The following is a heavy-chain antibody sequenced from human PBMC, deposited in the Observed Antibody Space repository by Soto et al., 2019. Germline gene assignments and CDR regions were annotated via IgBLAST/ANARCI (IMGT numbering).Heavy chain of an antibody. CDR2: VSKDGSKK. Sequence: QVQLVESGGGVVQPGRSLRLACAASGFTFSSYGMHWVRQAPGKGLDWVAFVSKDGSKKYYADSVKGRFTISRDNSKNTVYLQVNSLRAEDTAVYSCAKETHSNGYGSYFDYWGQGTLVTVSS. CDR3: AKETHSNGYGSYFDY. CDR1: GFTFSSYG. D-gene: IGHD3-22*01. J-gene: IGHJ4*02. V-gene: IGHV3-30*18.